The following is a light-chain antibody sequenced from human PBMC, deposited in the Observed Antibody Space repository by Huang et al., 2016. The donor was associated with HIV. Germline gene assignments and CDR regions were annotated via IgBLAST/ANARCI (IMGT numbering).Light chain of an antibody. J-gene: IGKJ2*01. CDR3: QQSYSPPYT. CDR2: AAS. CDR1: QNISNY. Sequence: DIQMTQSPSSLSASVRDRVPITCRASQNISNYLNWYQHQPGKAPKLLIYAASSMQTGFPSRFSGSGSGTDFTLTISSLQYETFATYYCQQSYSPPYTFGQGTKVEIK. V-gene: IGKV1-39*01.